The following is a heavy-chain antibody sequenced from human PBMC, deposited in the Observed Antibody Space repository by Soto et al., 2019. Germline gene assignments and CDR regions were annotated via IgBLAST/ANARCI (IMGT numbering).Heavy chain of an antibody. V-gene: IGHV2-5*01. CDR1: GFSLTTGVG. CDR2: IYWNDEK. Sequence: SGPTLVNPTRPLTLTCSFSGFSLTTGVGVGWIRQPPGKALEWLAIIYWNDEKLYNPSLKTRLTITKDTSKNQVVLTVTDMDPVDTATYYCAHRVNMARGPYNYFGPWGQGTLVTVSS. D-gene: IGHD3-10*01. CDR3: AHRVNMARGPYNYFGP. J-gene: IGHJ5*02.